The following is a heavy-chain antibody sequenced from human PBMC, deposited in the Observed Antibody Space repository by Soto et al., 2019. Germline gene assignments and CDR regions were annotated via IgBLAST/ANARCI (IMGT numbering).Heavy chain of an antibody. Sequence: GSLRLSCAASGFTFSDYYMSWIRQAPGKGLEWVSYISSSGSTIYYADSVKGRFTISRDNAKNSLYLQMNSLRAEDTAVYYCARSWQQLPPGDAFDIWGQGIMVTVSS. J-gene: IGHJ3*02. V-gene: IGHV3-11*01. CDR3: ARSWQQLPPGDAFDI. CDR1: GFTFSDYY. D-gene: IGHD6-13*01. CDR2: ISSSGSTI.